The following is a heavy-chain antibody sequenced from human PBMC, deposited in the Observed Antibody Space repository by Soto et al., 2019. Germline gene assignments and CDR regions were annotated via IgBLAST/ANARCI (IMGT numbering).Heavy chain of an antibody. Sequence: EVQLVESGGGLVQPGGSLRISCAASGFPFSTYWMSWVRQAPGKGLEWVGNIKEDGSDTYYVDSVKGRFTISRDNPKNTLYHQLSGRRADDTAVYYCARDSFGRSYDFWGQGKKVTVSS. D-gene: IGHD1-26*01. V-gene: IGHV3-7*01. J-gene: IGHJ3*01. CDR2: IKEDGSDT. CDR1: GFPFSTYW. CDR3: ARDSFGRSYDF.